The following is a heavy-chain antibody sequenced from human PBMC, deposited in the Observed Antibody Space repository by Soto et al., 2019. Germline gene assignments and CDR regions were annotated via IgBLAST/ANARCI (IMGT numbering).Heavy chain of an antibody. J-gene: IGHJ6*02. V-gene: IGHV4-38-2*02. CDR3: ARDRIVTKPPAPYYLYYGVDV. Sequence: AETLSLTCGVSNFSISSAYYWAWIRQPPGKGLEWIASVYHTGNTYFNPSLKSRVTISVDTSKNQFSLRLRSVTAADTAIYYCARDRIVTKPPAPYYLYYGVDVWGQGTTVTVSS. CDR2: VYHTGNT. D-gene: IGHD3-22*01. CDR1: NFSISSAYY.